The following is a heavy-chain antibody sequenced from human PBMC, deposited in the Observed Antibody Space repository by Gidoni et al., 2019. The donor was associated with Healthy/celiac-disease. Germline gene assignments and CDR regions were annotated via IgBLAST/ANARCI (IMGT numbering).Heavy chain of an antibody. D-gene: IGHD3-22*01. CDR1: GFTFSSYW. CDR2: IKQDGREK. Sequence: EVQLVESGGGLVQPGGSLRLSCAASGFTFSSYWMSWVRQAPGKGLEWVANIKQDGREKSYVDSVKGRFTISRDNAKNSLYLQMNSLRAEDTAVYYCARERYYYDSSGYLLWGQGTLVTVSS. V-gene: IGHV3-7*01. J-gene: IGHJ4*02. CDR3: ARERYYYDSSGYLL.